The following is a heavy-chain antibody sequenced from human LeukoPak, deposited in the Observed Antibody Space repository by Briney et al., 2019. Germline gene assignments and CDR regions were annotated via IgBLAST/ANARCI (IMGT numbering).Heavy chain of an antibody. Sequence: ASVKDSCMASRYTFTGYYLHSVRQAPGQGLEWMGWINPNSGGTNNVQKFQGRVTLTRDTSLSTAYMEPSRLRSDDTAVYYCVWGGRRIVGATATEGDFDYWGQGTLVTVSS. CDR2: INPNSGGT. J-gene: IGHJ4*02. D-gene: IGHD1-26*01. CDR3: VWGGRRIVGATATEGDFDY. V-gene: IGHV1-2*02. CDR1: RYTFTGYY.